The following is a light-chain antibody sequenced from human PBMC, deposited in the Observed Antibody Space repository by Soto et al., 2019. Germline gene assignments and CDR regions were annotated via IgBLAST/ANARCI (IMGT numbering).Light chain of an antibody. J-gene: IGKJ1*01. CDR2: GAS. CDR3: QQYAGSPWT. Sequence: EIVLSQSPGTLSLSPGERATLSCRASQTVTSNYLAWYQRKPGQAPRLLIYGASSRATDIPDRFSGSGSGTDFTFTITRLELEDFAVYFCQQYAGSPWTFGQGTKVEIK. V-gene: IGKV3-20*01. CDR1: QTVTSNY.